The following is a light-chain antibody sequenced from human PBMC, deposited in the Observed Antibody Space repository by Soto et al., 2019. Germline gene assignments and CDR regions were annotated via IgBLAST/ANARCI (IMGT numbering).Light chain of an antibody. J-gene: IGLJ3*02. CDR2: DVS. CDR1: SSNIGSNY. Sequence: QSVLTQPPSVSAAPGQKVTISCSGSSSNIGSNYVSWYQQHPGKAPKLMIYDVSNRPSGVSNRFSGSKSGNTASLTISGLQAEDEADYYCSSYRSSSTLVFGGGTKLTVL. CDR3: SSYRSSSTLV. V-gene: IGLV2-14*01.